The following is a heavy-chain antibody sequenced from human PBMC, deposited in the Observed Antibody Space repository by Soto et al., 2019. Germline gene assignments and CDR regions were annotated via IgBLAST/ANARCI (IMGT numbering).Heavy chain of an antibody. CDR2: TWSDGNNK. D-gene: IGHD2-8*02. CDR3: AREVSGGFHFDY. CDR1: GFTFSTYG. V-gene: IGHV3-33*01. Sequence: GGSLSPSCGAFGFTFSTYGMHWVRQAPGKGLEWVAVTWSDGNNKYYADSVKGRFTISRENSKNTLYLQMNSLRAEDTAVYYCAREVSGGFHFDYWGQGTLVTVSS. J-gene: IGHJ4*02.